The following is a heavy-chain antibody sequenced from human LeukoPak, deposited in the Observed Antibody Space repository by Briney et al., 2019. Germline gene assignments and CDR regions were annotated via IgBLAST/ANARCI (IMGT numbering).Heavy chain of an antibody. Sequence: SETLSLTCAVYGGSFSGYYWSWIRQPPGKGLEWIGEINHSGSTNYNPSLKSRVTISVDTSKNQFSLKLSSVTAADTAVYYCAREANRSWYSSSLIVYWGQGTLVTVSS. CDR3: AREANRSWYSSSLIVY. CDR2: INHSGST. V-gene: IGHV4-34*01. D-gene: IGHD6-6*01. CDR1: GGSFSGYY. J-gene: IGHJ4*02.